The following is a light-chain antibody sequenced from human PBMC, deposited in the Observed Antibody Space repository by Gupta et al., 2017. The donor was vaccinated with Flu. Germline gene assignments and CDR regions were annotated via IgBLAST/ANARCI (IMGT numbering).Light chain of an antibody. Sequence: DTVMTQSPLSLPVTPGEPASISCRSSQSLLHINGYHYLDWYLQRPGHSPQLLIYLGSNRASGVPDRFTGSRSGTDFTLKISRVEAEDVGVYYCRQSLQTPFTFGGGTKVEIK. V-gene: IGKV2-28*01. J-gene: IGKJ4*01. CDR3: RQSLQTPFT. CDR2: LGS. CDR1: QSLLHINGYHY.